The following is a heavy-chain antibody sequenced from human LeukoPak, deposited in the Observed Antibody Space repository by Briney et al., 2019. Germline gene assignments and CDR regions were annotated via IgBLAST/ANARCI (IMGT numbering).Heavy chain of an antibody. Sequence: GESLQISCQGSGYIFTSYWIGWVRQLPGKGLEWMGIIYPGDSDTRYSPSFQGQVTISADKSISTAYLQWSSLKASDTAMYYCAISDYSKGWFDPWGQGTLVTVSS. CDR2: IYPGDSDT. J-gene: IGHJ5*02. D-gene: IGHD4-11*01. CDR3: AISDYSKGWFDP. V-gene: IGHV5-51*01. CDR1: GYIFTSYW.